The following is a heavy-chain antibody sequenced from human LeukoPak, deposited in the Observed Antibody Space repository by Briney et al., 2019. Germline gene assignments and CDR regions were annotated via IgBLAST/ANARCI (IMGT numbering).Heavy chain of an antibody. CDR1: GGSISSYY. CDR3: ARADFWSGYSNWFDP. J-gene: IGHJ5*02. V-gene: IGHV4-59*08. Sequence: SETLSLTCTVSGGSISSYYWSWIRQPPGKGLEWIGYIYYSGSTDCNPSLKSRVTISVDTSKSQFSLKLSSVTAADTAVYYCARADFWSGYSNWFDPWGQGTLVTVSS. D-gene: IGHD3-3*01. CDR2: IYYSGST.